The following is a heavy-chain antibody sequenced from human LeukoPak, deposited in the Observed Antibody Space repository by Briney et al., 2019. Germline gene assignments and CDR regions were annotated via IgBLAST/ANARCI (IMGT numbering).Heavy chain of an antibody. V-gene: IGHV1-46*01. CDR1: GYTFTSYY. CDR2: INPSGGST. J-gene: IGHJ4*02. D-gene: IGHD4-17*01. CDR3: ARDNYDYGDFDY. Sequence: ASVKVSCKASGYTFTSYYMHWVRQASGQGLEWMGIINPSGGSTSYAQKFQGRVTMTRDTSTSTVYMELSSLRSEDTAVYYCARDNYDYGDFDYWGQGTLVTVSS.